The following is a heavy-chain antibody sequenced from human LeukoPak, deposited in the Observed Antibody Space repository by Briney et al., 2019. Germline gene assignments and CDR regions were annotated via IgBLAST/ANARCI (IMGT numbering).Heavy chain of an antibody. Sequence: NPSETLSLTCAVSGGSISSSNWWSWVRQPPGKGLEWIGEIYHSGSTNYNPSLKSRVTISVDKSKNQFSLKLSSVTAADTAVYYCARESGRLAMVFDYWGQGTLVTVSS. CDR1: GGSISSSNW. V-gene: IGHV4-4*02. CDR3: ARESGRLAMVFDY. D-gene: IGHD6-19*01. CDR2: IYHSGST. J-gene: IGHJ4*02.